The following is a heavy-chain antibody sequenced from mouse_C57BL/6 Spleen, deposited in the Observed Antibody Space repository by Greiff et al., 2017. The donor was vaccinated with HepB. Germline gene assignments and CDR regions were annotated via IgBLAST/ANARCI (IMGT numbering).Heavy chain of an antibody. V-gene: IGHV3-6*01. CDR2: ISYDGSN. CDR1: GYSITSGYY. D-gene: IGHD2-1*01. Sequence: EVQLQQSGPGLVKPSQSLSLTCSVTGYSITSGYYWNWIRQFPGNKLEWMGYISYDGSNNYNPSLKNRISITRDTSKNQFFLKLNSVTTEDTATYYCAREDGKGNFDYWGQGTTLTVSS. CDR3: AREDGKGNFDY. J-gene: IGHJ2*01.